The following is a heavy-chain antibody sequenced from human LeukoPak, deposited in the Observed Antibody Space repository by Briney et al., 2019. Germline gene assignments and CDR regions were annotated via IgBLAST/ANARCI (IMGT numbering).Heavy chain of an antibody. CDR3: ARVRMDSSSWIKGAFDI. D-gene: IGHD6-13*01. Sequence: PSETLSLTCAVSGGSISSGGYSWSWIRQPPGKGLEWIGYIYHSGSTYYNPSLKSRVTISVDRSKNQFSLKLSSVTAADTAVYYCARVRMDSSSWIKGAFDIWGQGTMVTVSS. CDR2: IYHSGST. V-gene: IGHV4-30-2*01. J-gene: IGHJ3*02. CDR1: GGSISSGGYS.